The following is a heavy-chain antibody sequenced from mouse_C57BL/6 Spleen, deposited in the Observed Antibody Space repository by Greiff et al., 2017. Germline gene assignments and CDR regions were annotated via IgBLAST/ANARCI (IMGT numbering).Heavy chain of an antibody. J-gene: IGHJ2*01. CDR2: IYPGSGNT. CDR1: GYTFTDYY. D-gene: IGHD2-4*01. V-gene: IGHV1-76*01. CDR3: ARRAVYDYDGDYFDY. Sequence: LVESGAELVRPGASVKLSCKASGYTFTDYYINWVKQRPGQGLEWIARIYPGSGNTYYNEKFKGKATLTAEKSSSTAYMQLSSLTSEDSAVYFCARRAVYDYDGDYFDYWGQGTTLTVSS.